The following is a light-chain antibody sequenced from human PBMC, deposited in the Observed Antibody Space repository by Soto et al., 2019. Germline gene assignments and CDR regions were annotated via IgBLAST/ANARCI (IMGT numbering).Light chain of an antibody. CDR3: SSYADSNSYV. CDR2: EVT. V-gene: IGLV2-8*01. Sequence: QSALTQPPSASGSPGQSVTISCTGTSSDVGGYNYVYWYQQHPGKAPKLMIYEVTKRPSGVPDRFSGPKSGNTASLTVSGLQAEDEADYYCSSYADSNSYVFGTGTKLTVL. J-gene: IGLJ1*01. CDR1: SSDVGGYNY.